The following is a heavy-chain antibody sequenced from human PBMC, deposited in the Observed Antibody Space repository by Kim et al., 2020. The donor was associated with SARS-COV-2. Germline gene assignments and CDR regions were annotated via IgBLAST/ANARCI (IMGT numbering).Heavy chain of an antibody. V-gene: IGHV5-51*01. Sequence: GESLKISCKGSGYSFTSYWIGWVRQMPGKGLEWMGIIYPGDSDTRYSPSFQGQVTISADKSISTAYLQWSSLKASDTAMYYCARHVPYYGSGSYYTPGIAEIDIWGQGTMVTVSS. CDR1: GYSFTSYW. J-gene: IGHJ3*02. CDR3: ARHVPYYGSGSYYTPGIAEIDI. D-gene: IGHD3-10*01. CDR2: IYPGDSDT.